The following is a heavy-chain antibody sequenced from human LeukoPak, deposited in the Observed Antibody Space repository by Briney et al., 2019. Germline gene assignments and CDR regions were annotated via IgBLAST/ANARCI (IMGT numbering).Heavy chain of an antibody. CDR2: IYYSGST. CDR3: ARVVPGTIFRVVTLYYYYGMDV. CDR1: GGSISSYY. J-gene: IGHJ6*02. V-gene: IGHV4-59*01. Sequence: SETLSLTCTVSGGSISSYYWSWIRQPPGKGLEWIGYIYYSGSTNYNPSLKSRVTISVDTSKNQFSLKLSSVTAADTAVYYCARVVPGTIFRVVTLYYYYGMDVWGQGTTVTVSS. D-gene: IGHD3-3*01.